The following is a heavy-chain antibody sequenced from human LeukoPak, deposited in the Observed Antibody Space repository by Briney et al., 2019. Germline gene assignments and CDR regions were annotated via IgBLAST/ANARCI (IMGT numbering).Heavy chain of an antibody. Sequence: PGGSLRLSCAASGFTFSSYEMNWVRQAPGKGLEWVSYISSSGSTIYYADSVKGRFTISRDNAKNSLYLQMNSLRAEDTAVYYCASAEQRSIVPAGFDYWGQGTLFTVSS. V-gene: IGHV3-48*03. J-gene: IGHJ4*02. CDR3: ASAEQRSIVPAGFDY. D-gene: IGHD2-2*01. CDR2: ISSSGSTI. CDR1: GFTFSSYE.